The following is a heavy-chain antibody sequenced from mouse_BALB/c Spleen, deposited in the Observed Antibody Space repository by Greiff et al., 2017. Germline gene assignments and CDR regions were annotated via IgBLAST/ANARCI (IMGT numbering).Heavy chain of an antibody. D-gene: IGHD1-2*01. V-gene: IGHV14-3*02. CDR3: ARCDYGFYYAMDY. CDR1: GFNIKDTY. J-gene: IGHJ4*01. Sequence: EVQLVESGAELVKPGASVKLSCTASGFNIKDTYMHWVKQRPEQGLEWIGRIDPANGNTKYDPKFQGKATITADTSSNTAYLQLSSLTSEDTAVYYCARCDYGFYYAMDYWGQGTSVTVSS. CDR2: IDPANGNT.